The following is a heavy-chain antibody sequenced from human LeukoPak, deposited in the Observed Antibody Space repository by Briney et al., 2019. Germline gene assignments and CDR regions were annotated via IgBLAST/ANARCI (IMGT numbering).Heavy chain of an antibody. D-gene: IGHD3-3*01. CDR3: AKAYYDLWSGYLDY. CDR1: GFSFRSYA. Sequence: GGSLRLSCAPSGFSFRSYAMSWVRQAPGKGLEWVSGISGSGDSTYYADSVKGRFTVSRDNSKTTLYLQMNSLRAEDTAVYYCAKAYYDLWSGYLDYWGQGTLVTVSS. CDR2: ISGSGDST. V-gene: IGHV3-23*01. J-gene: IGHJ4*02.